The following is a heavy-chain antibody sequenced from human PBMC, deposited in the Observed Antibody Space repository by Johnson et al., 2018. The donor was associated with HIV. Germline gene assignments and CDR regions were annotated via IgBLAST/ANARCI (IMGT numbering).Heavy chain of an antibody. V-gene: IGHV3-64*01. CDR1: GFTFSSYA. D-gene: IGHD3-10*01. J-gene: IGHJ3*02. CDR2: ISSNGGST. Sequence: EQLVESGGGLVQPGGSLRLSCAASGFTFSSYAMHWVRQAPGKGLEYVSGISSNGGSTYYAKSVKGRFTISRENSKNTLYLQMGSLRVEDMAVYYCARLRGAFDIWGQGTMVTVSS. CDR3: ARLRGAFDI.